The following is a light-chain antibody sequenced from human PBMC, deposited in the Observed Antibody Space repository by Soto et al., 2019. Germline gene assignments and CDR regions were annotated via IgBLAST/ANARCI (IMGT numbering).Light chain of an antibody. Sequence: EIVLTQSPGTLSLSPGERATLSCRASQSVSNNHLAWYHQKSGQAPRLLIYDATSRATDIPDRFSGSGSGTDFTLTISRLEPEDFAVYYCQQYDYSPGFTVGRGSNVEI. CDR2: DAT. CDR1: QSVSNNH. CDR3: QQYDYSPGFT. V-gene: IGKV3-20*01. J-gene: IGKJ4*01.